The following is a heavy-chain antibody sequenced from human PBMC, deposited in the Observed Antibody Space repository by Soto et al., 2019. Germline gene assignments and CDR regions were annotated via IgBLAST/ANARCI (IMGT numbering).Heavy chain of an antibody. D-gene: IGHD3-22*01. Sequence: ASVKVSCKVSGYTLTELSMHWVRQAPGKGLEWMGGFDPEDGETIYAQKFQGRVTMTEDTSTDTAYMELSSLRSEDTAVYYCATAPCCWYYDSSGYLFYFCGRRTLVTVSA. CDR3: ATAPCCWYYDSSGYLFYF. CDR2: FDPEDGET. V-gene: IGHV1-24*01. J-gene: IGHJ4*01. CDR1: GYTLTELS.